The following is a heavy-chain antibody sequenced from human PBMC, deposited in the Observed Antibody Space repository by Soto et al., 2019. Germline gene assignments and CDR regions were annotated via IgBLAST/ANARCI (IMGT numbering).Heavy chain of an antibody. CDR2: MNPNSGNT. V-gene: IGHV1-8*01. CDR1: GYSFTSYD. Sequence: GASVKVSCKASGYSFTSYDINWGRQATGQGLEWMGWMNPNSGNTGYAQKFQGRVTMTRNTSISTAYMELSSLRSEDTAVYYCARGVGGLPRTAAFDIWGQGTMVTVSS. D-gene: IGHD5-18*01. CDR3: ARGVGGLPRTAAFDI. J-gene: IGHJ3*02.